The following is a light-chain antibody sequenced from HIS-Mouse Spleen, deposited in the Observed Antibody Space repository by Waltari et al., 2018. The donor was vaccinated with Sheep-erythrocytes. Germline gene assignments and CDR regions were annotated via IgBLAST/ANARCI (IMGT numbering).Light chain of an antibody. CDR2: DVS. Sequence: LTQPRSVSGSPGQSVTISCTGTSSDVGGYNYVSWYQQHPGKATKLMIYDVSKRPSGVPDRFSGSKSGNTASLTISGLQAEDEADYYCCSYAGSYNHVFATGTKVTVL. CDR1: SSDVGGYNY. CDR3: CSYAGSYNHV. J-gene: IGLJ1*01. V-gene: IGLV2-11*01.